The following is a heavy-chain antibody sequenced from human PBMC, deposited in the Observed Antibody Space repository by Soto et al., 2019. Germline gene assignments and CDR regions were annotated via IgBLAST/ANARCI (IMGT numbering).Heavy chain of an antibody. D-gene: IGHD3-22*01. V-gene: IGHV2-5*02. J-gene: IGHJ5*02. CDR2: IYWDDDK. CDR1: GFSLSTSGVG. CDR3: AHRSYYYDSSSYGGHNWFDP. Sequence: QNTLKKSGPTLVKPTQTLTLTCTLSGFSLSTSGVGVGWIRQPPGKALEWLALIYWDDDKRYSPSLKNRLTITKDTSKNQVVLTMTNMDPVDTATYFCAHRSYYYDSSSYGGHNWFDPWGQGTLVTVSS.